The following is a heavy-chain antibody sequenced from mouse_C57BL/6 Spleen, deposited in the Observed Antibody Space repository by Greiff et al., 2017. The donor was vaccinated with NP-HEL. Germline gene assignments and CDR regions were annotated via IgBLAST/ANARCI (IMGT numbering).Heavy chain of an antibody. Sequence: EVQLQESGPCLVKPSQSLSLTCSVTGYSITSGYYWNWIRQFPGNKLEWMGYISYDGSTNYNPSLKNRISITRDTSKNQFFLKLNSVTTEDTATYYCARETGDYFDYWGQGTTLTVSS. D-gene: IGHD4-1*01. CDR2: ISYDGST. V-gene: IGHV3-6*01. J-gene: IGHJ2*01. CDR1: GYSITSGYY. CDR3: ARETGDYFDY.